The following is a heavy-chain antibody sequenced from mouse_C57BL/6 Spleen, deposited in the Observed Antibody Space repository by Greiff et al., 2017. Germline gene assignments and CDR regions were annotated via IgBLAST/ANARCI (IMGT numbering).Heavy chain of an antibody. Sequence: VQLQQSGAELMKPGASVKLSCKATGYTFTGYWIEWVKQRPGHGLEWIGEILPGSGSTNYTEKFKGKATFTADTSSNTAYMQLSSLTTEDSAIYYGASGDYYGSSYVRWYFDVWGTGTTVTVSS. CDR2: ILPGSGST. V-gene: IGHV1-9*01. CDR3: ASGDYYGSSYVRWYFDV. CDR1: GYTFTGYW. J-gene: IGHJ1*03. D-gene: IGHD1-1*01.